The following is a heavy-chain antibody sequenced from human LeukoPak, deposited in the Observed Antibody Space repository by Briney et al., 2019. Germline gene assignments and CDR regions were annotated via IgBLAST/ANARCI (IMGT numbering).Heavy chain of an antibody. Sequence: SGTLSLTCAVSGGSISSSNWWSWVRQPPGKGLEWIGEIYHSGSTNYNPSLKSRVTISVDKSKNQFSLKLSSVTAADTAVYYCARVTDSSGFDFDYWGQGTLVTVSS. D-gene: IGHD3-22*01. CDR1: GGSISSSNW. J-gene: IGHJ4*02. CDR3: ARVTDSSGFDFDY. CDR2: IYHSGST. V-gene: IGHV4-4*02.